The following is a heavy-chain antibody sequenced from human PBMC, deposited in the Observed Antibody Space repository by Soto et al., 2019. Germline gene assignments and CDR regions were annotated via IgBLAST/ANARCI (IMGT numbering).Heavy chain of an antibody. D-gene: IGHD3-3*01. J-gene: IGHJ4*02. CDR3: ARVLPIDYDFWGGNIDY. CDR1: GYTFTSYG. Sequence: QVPLVQSGAEVKKPGASVKVSCKASGYTFTSYGISWVRQAPGQGLEWMGWISAYNGNTNYAQKLQGRVTMTTDTSTSTAYMELRSLRSDDTAVYYCARVLPIDYDFWGGNIDYWGQGTLVTVSS. CDR2: ISAYNGNT. V-gene: IGHV1-18*01.